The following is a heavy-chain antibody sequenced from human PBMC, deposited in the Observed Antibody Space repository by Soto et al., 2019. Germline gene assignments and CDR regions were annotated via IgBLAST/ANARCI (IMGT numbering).Heavy chain of an antibody. CDR3: ARDRKGVGSI. V-gene: IGHV1-46*01. J-gene: IGHJ4*02. D-gene: IGHD2-8*01. CDR1: GYTVTSYY. CDR2: INPSGGST. Sequence: QVQLVQSGAGVKKPGASVKVSCKASGYTVTSYYMHWVRQAPGQGLEWMGRINPSGGSTSYAQKFQGRVTMTRDTSTSTVYMELSSLRSEDTAVYYCARDRKGVGSIWGQGTLVTVSS.